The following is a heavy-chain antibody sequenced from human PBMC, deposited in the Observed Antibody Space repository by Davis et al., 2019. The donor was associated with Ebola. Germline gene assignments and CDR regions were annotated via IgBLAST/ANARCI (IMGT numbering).Heavy chain of an antibody. V-gene: IGHV3-11*01. CDR2: ISSSGKTI. Sequence: LSLTCAASGFTFSDYYMSWIRQAPGKGLEWVSYISSSGKTIYYADSVKGRFTISRDNAKNSLYLQMNSLRAEDTAVYYCAREGTAAGMDVWGQGTTVTVSS. CDR3: AREGTAAGMDV. J-gene: IGHJ6*02. D-gene: IGHD6-13*01. CDR1: GFTFSDYY.